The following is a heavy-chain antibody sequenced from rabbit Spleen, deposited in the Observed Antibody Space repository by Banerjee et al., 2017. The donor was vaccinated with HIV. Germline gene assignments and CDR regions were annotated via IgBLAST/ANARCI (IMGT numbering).Heavy chain of an antibody. CDR1: RFDFSTSS. J-gene: IGHJ4*01. CDR3: ARESIYNGDGDDKGFNL. D-gene: IGHD2-1*01. V-gene: IGHV1S7*01. Sequence: QELVESGGGLVQPGGSLKLSCKASRFDFSTSSMSWVRQAPGKGLEWIGYIVPIFGVTYYANWVNGRFTISSHNAQNTLYLQLNSLTAADTATYFCARESIYNGDGDDKGFNLWGPGTLVTVS. CDR2: IVPIFGVT.